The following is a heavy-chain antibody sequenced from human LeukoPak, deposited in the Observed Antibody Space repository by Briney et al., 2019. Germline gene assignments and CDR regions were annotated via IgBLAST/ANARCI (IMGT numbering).Heavy chain of an antibody. CDR1: GFTFSDYN. J-gene: IGHJ4*02. CDR3: ARRAGAYAHPYDY. Sequence: GGSLRLSCAASGFTFSDYNMNWVRQAPGKGLEWVSSINSNSAYIYYEDSVKGRFTISRDNAKNSLYLQMNSLRAEDTAVYYCARRAGAYAHPYDYWGQGTLVTVSS. V-gene: IGHV3-21*01. D-gene: IGHD3-16*01. CDR2: INSNSAYI.